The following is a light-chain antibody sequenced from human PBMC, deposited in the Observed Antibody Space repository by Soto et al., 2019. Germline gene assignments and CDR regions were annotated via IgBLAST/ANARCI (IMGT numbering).Light chain of an antibody. CDR1: TSDVGGYNH. V-gene: IGLV2-14*01. CDR3: SSYTNTNTLV. Sequence: QSALIKPASVSGSPGQSITISCTGTTSDVGGYNHVSWFQQHPGKVPKLMIYDVNNRPSGVSNRFSGSKSGNTASLTISGLQADDEADYYCSSYTNTNTLVFGGGTKLTVL. CDR2: DVN. J-gene: IGLJ2*01.